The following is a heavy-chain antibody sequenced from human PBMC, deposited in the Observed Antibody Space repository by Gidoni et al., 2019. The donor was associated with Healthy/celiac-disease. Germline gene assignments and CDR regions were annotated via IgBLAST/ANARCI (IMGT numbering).Heavy chain of an antibody. CDR1: GGSISSSSYY. V-gene: IGHV4-39*01. D-gene: IGHD3-10*01. CDR2: IYYSGST. CDR3: ARHRGGYDYLGWFDP. Sequence: QLQLQESGPGLVKPSETLSLTCTVSGGSISSSSYYWGWIRQPPGKGLEWIGSIYYSGSTYYNPSLKSRVTISVDTSKNQFSLKLSSVTAADTAVYYCARHRGGYDYLGWFDPWGQGTLVTVSS. J-gene: IGHJ5*02.